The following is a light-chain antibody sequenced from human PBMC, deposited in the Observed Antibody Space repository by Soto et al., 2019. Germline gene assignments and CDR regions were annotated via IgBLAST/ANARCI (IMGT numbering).Light chain of an antibody. V-gene: IGLV2-14*01. CDR2: DVS. CDR1: SSDVGGYNY. J-gene: IGLJ1*01. Sequence: QSALTQPASVSVSPGQSITISCTGTSSDVGGYNYVSWYQQHPGKAPKLMIYDVSNRPSGVSNRFSGSKSGNTASLTISGLQAEDEADYYCSSYTSSSSYVFGTGTRSPS. CDR3: SSYTSSSSYV.